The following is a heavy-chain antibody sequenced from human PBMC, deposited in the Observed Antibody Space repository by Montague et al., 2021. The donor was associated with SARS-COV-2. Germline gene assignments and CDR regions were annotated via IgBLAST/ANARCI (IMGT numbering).Heavy chain of an antibody. CDR1: GFTFDNYG. CDR2: IKRKGDST. CDR3: VRGAAAGPFDS. V-gene: IGHV3-20*04. D-gene: IGHD6-13*01. J-gene: IGHJ4*02. Sequence: SLRLSCAASGFTFDNYGMSWVRQGPGKGLEWVSGIKRKGDSTGYEDSVKGRFTISRDNAKNFLYLQMNSLRVEDTALYYCVRGAAAGPFDSWGQGTLGT.